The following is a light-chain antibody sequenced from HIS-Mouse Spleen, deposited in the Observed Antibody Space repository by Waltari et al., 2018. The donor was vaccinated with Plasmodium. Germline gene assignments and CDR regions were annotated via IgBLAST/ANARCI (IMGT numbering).Light chain of an antibody. Sequence: SYELTQPPSVSVSPGQTARITCSGDALPKQYAYWYQQKPGQAPVLVIYKDSERPSGITGRFSGSSSGTTVTLTISGVQVVDEADYCCQSADSSGTPNWVFSGGTKLSVL. V-gene: IGLV3-25*03. J-gene: IGLJ3*02. CDR2: KDS. CDR3: QSADSSGTPNWV. CDR1: ALPKQY.